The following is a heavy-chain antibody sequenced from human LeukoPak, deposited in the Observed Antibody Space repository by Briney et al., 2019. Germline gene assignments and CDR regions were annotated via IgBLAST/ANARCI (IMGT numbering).Heavy chain of an antibody. CDR3: ARDLAWGAFDY. Sequence: GGSLRLSCAASGFTFSNHGMNWVRQVPGKGLEWLSGISPRGGGTYYADSVKGRFTISRDDSKSTLSLQMNSLRVEDTAVYYCARDLAWGAFDYWGQGTLVSVSS. V-gene: IGHV3-23*01. J-gene: IGHJ4*02. CDR2: ISPRGGGT. CDR1: GFTFSNHG. D-gene: IGHD7-27*01.